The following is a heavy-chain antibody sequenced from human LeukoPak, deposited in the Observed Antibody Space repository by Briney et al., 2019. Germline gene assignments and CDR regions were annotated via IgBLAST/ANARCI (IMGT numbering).Heavy chain of an antibody. J-gene: IGHJ6*02. V-gene: IGHV1-8*01. CDR3: ASFRGAIPDYYYYGMDV. D-gene: IGHD4/OR15-4a*01. Sequence: ASVKVSCKASGYTFTSYDINWVRQAPGQGLEWVGWMNPNSGNTGYAQKFQGRVTMTRNTSISTAYMELSSLRSEDTAVYYCASFRGAIPDYYYYGMDVWGQGTTVTVSS. CDR1: GYTFTSYD. CDR2: MNPNSGNT.